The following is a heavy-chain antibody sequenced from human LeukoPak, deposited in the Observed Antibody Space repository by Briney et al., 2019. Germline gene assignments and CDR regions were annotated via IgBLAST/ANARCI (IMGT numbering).Heavy chain of an antibody. D-gene: IGHD5-24*01. J-gene: IGHJ4*02. CDR3: ARDVAGDGYAFFDY. CDR2: IYSGGGT. V-gene: IGHV3-53*01. Sequence: GGPLRHFCVVSWFTVSNHHMIWVGQAPGKGLEWVSVIYSGGGTNYAASVKGRFTISRDNSKNMLFLQMNSLRAEDTAVYYCARDVAGDGYAFFDYWGQGTLVTASS. CDR1: WFTVSNHH.